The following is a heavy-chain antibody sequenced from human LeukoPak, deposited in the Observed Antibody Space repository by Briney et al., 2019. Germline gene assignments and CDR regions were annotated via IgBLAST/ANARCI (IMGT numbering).Heavy chain of an antibody. Sequence: PGGSLRLSCAASEFTFSTYGIHWVRQAPGKGLEWVSSISSSSSYIYYADSVKGRFTISRDNAKNSLYLQMNSLRAEDTAVYYCARDPDDFWSGRRIDYWGQGTLVTVSS. V-gene: IGHV3-21*01. CDR3: ARDPDDFWSGRRIDY. J-gene: IGHJ4*02. CDR2: ISSSSSYI. D-gene: IGHD3-3*01. CDR1: EFTFSTYG.